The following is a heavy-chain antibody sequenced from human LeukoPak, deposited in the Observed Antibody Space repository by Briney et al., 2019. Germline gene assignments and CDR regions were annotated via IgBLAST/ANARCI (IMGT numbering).Heavy chain of an antibody. V-gene: IGHV3-30-3*01. CDR1: GFTFSSYA. J-gene: IGHJ4*02. CDR2: ISYDGSNK. CDR3: ARDRHPPEVTRLDY. Sequence: GGSLRLSCAASGFTFSSYAMHWVRQAPGKGLEWVAVISYDGSNKYYADSVKGRFTISGDNSKNTLYLQMNSLRAEDTAVYYCARDRHPPEVTRLDYWGQGTLVTVSS.